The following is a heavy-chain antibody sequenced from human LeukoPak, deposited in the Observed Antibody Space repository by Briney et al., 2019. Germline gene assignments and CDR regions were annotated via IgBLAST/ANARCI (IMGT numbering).Heavy chain of an antibody. CDR2: IYSGGST. V-gene: IGHV3-53*01. Sequence: GGSLRLSCAASGFTFSSNYMSWVRQAPGKGLEWVSVIYSGGSTYYADSVRGRFTISRDNSKNTLYLQMNSLRAEDTAVYYCARVRHGGAFDIWGQGTMVTVSS. CDR3: ARVRHGGAFDI. CDR1: GFTFSSNY. D-gene: IGHD3-10*01. J-gene: IGHJ3*02.